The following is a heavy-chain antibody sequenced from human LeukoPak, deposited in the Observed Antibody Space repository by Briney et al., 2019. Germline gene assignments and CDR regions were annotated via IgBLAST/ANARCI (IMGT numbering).Heavy chain of an antibody. V-gene: IGHV4-39*07. CDR2: IYYSGST. CDR3: AREGRWLPLQAFDI. D-gene: IGHD5-24*01. Sequence: PSETLSLTCTVSGGSISSSSYYWGWIRQPPGKGLEWIGSIYYSGSTYYNPSLKSRVTISVDTSKNQFSLKLSSVTAADTAVYYCAREGRWLPLQAFDIWGQGTMVTVSS. J-gene: IGHJ3*02. CDR1: GGSISSSSYY.